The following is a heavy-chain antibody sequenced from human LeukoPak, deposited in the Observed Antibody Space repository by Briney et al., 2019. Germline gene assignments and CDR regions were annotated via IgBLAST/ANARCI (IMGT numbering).Heavy chain of an antibody. Sequence: GGSLRLSCVASGITFSSSWMSWVRQAPGKGLEWVANIKPDGSVKYYADSVKGRFTISRDNAENSLYLQMNSLRTEDTAVYYCANGPRPFDYWGQGTLVTVSS. J-gene: IGHJ4*02. V-gene: IGHV3-7*03. CDR1: GITFSSSW. CDR2: IKPDGSVK. CDR3: ANGPRPFDY.